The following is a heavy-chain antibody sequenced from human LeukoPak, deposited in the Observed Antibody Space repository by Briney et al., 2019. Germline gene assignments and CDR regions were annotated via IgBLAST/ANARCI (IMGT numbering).Heavy chain of an antibody. CDR2: IIPIFGTA. D-gene: IGHD1-26*01. J-gene: IGHJ4*02. V-gene: IGHV1-69*13. CDR1: GGTFSSYA. CDR3: ARGTPARIGDYDY. Sequence: SVTVSRTASGGTFSSYAISWVRQAPGQGLEWMGGIIPIFGTANYAQKFQGRVTITADESTSTAYMELSSLRSEDTAVYYCARGTPARIGDYDYWGQGTLVTVSS.